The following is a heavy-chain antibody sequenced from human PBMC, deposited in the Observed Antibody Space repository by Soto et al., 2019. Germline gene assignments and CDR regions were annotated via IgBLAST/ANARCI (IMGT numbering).Heavy chain of an antibody. CDR3: ARHPGYCSGGRCNGQYTLDV. D-gene: IGHD2-15*01. J-gene: IGHJ6*02. Sequence: SEILSLTCAVYGGSFSGYYWSWIRQPPGKGLEWIGEINHSGSTNYNPSLKSRVTISADTSQNQFSLDLTSVTATDTAVYFCARHPGYCSGGRCNGQYTLDVWGQGTTVNVSS. V-gene: IGHV4-34*01. CDR2: INHSGST. CDR1: GGSFSGYY.